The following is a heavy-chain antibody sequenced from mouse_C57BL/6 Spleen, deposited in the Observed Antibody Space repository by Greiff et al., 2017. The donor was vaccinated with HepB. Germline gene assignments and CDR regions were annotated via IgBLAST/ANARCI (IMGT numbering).Heavy chain of an antibody. CDR3: ARRGIVATDFDV. V-gene: IGHV1-64*01. CDR1: GYTFTSYW. J-gene: IGHJ1*03. D-gene: IGHD1-1*01. Sequence: QVQLQQPGAELVKPGASVKLSCKASGYTFTSYWMHWVKQRPGQGLEWIGMIHPNSGSTNYNEKFKSKATLTVDKSSSTAYMQLSSLTSEDSAVYYCARRGIVATDFDVWGTGTTVTVSS. CDR2: IHPNSGST.